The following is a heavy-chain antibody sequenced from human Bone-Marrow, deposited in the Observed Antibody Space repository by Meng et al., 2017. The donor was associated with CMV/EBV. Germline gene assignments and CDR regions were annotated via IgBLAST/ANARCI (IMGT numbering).Heavy chain of an antibody. J-gene: IGHJ4*02. D-gene: IGHD2-2*01. CDR2: INPNSGGT. V-gene: IGHV1-2*02. CDR3: ARDFRRYCSSTSCYPGY. CDR1: GYTFTGYY. Sequence: ASVKVSCKASGYTFTGYYMHWVRQAPGQGLEWMGWINPNSGGTNYAPKFQGRVTLTKDTSISTSYMELSGLRSDDTAVYYCARDFRRYCSSTSCYPGYWGQGTLVTVSS.